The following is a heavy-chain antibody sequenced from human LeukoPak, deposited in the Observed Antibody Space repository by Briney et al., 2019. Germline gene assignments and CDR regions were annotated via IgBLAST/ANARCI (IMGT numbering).Heavy chain of an antibody. V-gene: IGHV1-46*01. CDR3: ARGLPKAIFGVLIED. Sequence: ASVKVSCKASGYTFTSNYIHWVRQAPGQGLEWMGMTYPRDGSTSYAQKFQGRVTLTRDTSISTAYMELSSLISEDTAVYYCARGLPKAIFGVLIEDWGQGTLVTVSS. J-gene: IGHJ4*02. D-gene: IGHD3-3*01. CDR2: TYPRDGST. CDR1: GYTFTSNY.